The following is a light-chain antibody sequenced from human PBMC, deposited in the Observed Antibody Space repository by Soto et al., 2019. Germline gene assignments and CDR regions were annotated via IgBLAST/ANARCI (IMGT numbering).Light chain of an antibody. V-gene: IGKV3-20*01. CDR3: QQYGSSPQT. Sequence: EIVLTQSPGTLSLSPGERATLSCRASQSVSSNYLAWYQQKPGQTPRLLIYGASSRATGIPLRFSGSGSGTDFTLTISRLEPEDFAVYYCQQYGSSPQTFGQGTKVEIK. CDR1: QSVSSNY. CDR2: GAS. J-gene: IGKJ2*01.